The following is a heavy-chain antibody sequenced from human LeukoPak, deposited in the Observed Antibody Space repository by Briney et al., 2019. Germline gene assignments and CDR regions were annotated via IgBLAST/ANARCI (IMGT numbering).Heavy chain of an antibody. D-gene: IGHD2-2*01. V-gene: IGHV1-69*04. CDR2: IIPILGIA. CDR3: AREGRREYQLLSNPSFDA. J-gene: IGHJ5*02. CDR1: GGTFSSYT. Sequence: SVKVSCKASGGTFSSYTISWVRQAPGQGLEWMGRIIPILGIANYAQKFQGRVTITADKSTSTAYMELSSLRSEDTAVYYCAREGRREYQLLSNPSFDAWGQGTLVTVSS.